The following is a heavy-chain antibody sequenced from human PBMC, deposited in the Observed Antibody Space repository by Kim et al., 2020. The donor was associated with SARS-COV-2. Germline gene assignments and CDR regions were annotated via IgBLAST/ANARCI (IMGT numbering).Heavy chain of an antibody. J-gene: IGHJ4*02. Sequence: NGNTKYSQKIQARVTFTRDPSANTAFMELSSLRSEDTAVYYCVTGRRLDYWGQGALVTVSS. CDR2: NGNT. CDR3: VTGRRLDY. V-gene: IGHV1-3*01.